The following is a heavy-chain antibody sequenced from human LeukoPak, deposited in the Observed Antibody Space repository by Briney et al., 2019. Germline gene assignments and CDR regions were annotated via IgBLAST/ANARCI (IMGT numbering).Heavy chain of an antibody. J-gene: IGHJ4*02. V-gene: IGHV3-7*01. CDR1: GFTFNSYW. CDR2: IKQDGSEK. CDR3: GRESRGYNILTGYYTQIDY. Sequence: GGPLSLPCAASGFTFNSYWMSWVRQAPGKGLKWVANIKQDGSEKYYVDSVKGRFSISRDNAENSVSLQMSSLRGEDTAVYYCGRESRGYNILTGYYTQIDYWGKGTRVTVSS. D-gene: IGHD3-9*01.